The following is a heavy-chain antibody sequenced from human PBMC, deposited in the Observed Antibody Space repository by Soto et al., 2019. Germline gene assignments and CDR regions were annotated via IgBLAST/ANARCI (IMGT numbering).Heavy chain of an antibody. Sequence: GGSLRLSCAASGFTFSSYSMNWVRQAPGKGLEWVSSISSSSSYIYYADSVKGRFTISRDNAKNSLYPQMNSLRAEDTAVYYCARDLYYDSSGYGYWGQGTLVTVSS. CDR2: ISSSSSYI. D-gene: IGHD3-22*01. CDR3: ARDLYYDSSGYGY. J-gene: IGHJ4*02. V-gene: IGHV3-21*01. CDR1: GFTFSSYS.